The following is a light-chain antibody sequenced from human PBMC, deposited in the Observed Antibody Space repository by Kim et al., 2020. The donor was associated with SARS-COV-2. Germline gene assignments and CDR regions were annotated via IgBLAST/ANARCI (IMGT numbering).Light chain of an antibody. CDR3: KSADSSGTYRV. CDR1: ALPKQY. CDR2: KDT. V-gene: IGLV3-25*03. Sequence: PGQTARITCSGDALPKQYAYWYQQKPGQAPVLLITKDTERSSGTPERFSGSTSGTTVTLTISGVQAEDEADYYCKSADSSGTYRVFGGGTQLTVL. J-gene: IGLJ3*02.